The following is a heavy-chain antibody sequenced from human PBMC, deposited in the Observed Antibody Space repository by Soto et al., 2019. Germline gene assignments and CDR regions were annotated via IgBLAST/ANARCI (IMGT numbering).Heavy chain of an antibody. CDR2: IIPIFGTA. J-gene: IGHJ5*02. CDR3: AREGSGDAADTYNWFDP. D-gene: IGHD2-15*01. V-gene: IGHV1-69*01. Sequence: QVQLVQSGAEVKKPGSSVKVSCKASGGTFSSYAISWVRQAPRQGLEWMGGIIPIFGTANYAQKFQGRVTITADESTSTAYMELSSLRSEDTAVYYCAREGSGDAADTYNWFDPWGQGTLVTVSS. CDR1: GGTFSSYA.